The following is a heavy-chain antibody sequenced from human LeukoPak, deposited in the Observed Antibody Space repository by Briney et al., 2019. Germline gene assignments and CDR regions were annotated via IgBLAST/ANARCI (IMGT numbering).Heavy chain of an antibody. D-gene: IGHD2-8*01. CDR1: GFTFRASA. Sequence: GGSLRLSCAASGFTFRASAMHWVRQVPGKGLEWVSSISWSSEYMYYADSVKGRFTISRDNAKNSLYLQMDSLRAEDTALYYCAKEGSVCTNGICRYFDYWGLGTLVTVSS. V-gene: IGHV3-9*01. CDR2: ISWSSEYM. J-gene: IGHJ4*02. CDR3: AKEGSVCTNGICRYFDY.